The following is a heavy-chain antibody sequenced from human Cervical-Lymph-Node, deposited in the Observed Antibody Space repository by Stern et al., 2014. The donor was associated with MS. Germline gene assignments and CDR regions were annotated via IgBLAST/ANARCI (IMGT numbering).Heavy chain of an antibody. CDR1: GVSVSSGNYY. J-gene: IGHJ4*02. CDR3: ASRSEAISGVLSEF. CDR2: IFYGGYTST. V-gene: IGHV4-61*03. Sequence: QVQLQESGPGLVKPSETLSLTCTVSGVSVSSGNYYWTWVRQPPGKGLEWIGYIFYGGYTSTNYSPSLESRVTVSLDRSKNHFSLRLTSVTAADTAVYYCASRSEAISGVLSEFWGQGTLVSVSS. D-gene: IGHD3-3*01.